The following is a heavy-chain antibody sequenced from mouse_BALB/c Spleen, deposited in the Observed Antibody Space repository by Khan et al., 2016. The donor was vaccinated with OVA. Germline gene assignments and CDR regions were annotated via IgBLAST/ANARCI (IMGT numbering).Heavy chain of an antibody. D-gene: IGHD1-2*01. CDR3: GRTARITY. J-gene: IGHJ2*01. CDR1: GYSITSGYG. Sequence: EVQLQESGPGLVKPSQSLSLTCTVTGYSITSGYGWNWIRQFPGNKLEWMGYISYSGNTNYNPSLKSRTSITRDTSKNQFFLQLNSVTTEDTATYYCGRTARITYWGQGTTLTVSS. V-gene: IGHV3-2*02. CDR2: ISYSGNT.